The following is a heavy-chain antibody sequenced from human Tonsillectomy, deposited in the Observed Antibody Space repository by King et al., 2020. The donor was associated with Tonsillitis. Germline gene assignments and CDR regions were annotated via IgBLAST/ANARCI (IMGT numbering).Heavy chain of an antibody. CDR1: GCSISSGGYY. CDR2: IYYSGST. J-gene: IGHJ4*02. V-gene: IGHV4-31*03. Sequence: QLQESGPGLVKPSQTLSLTCTVSGCSISSGGYYWSWIRQHPGNGLEWIGYIYYSGSTYYNPSLKSRVTISVNTSKNQFSLKLSSVTAAATAVYYCASASEHCSSTSCYRLFDYWGQGTLVTVSS. D-gene: IGHD2-2*01. CDR3: ASASEHCSSTSCYRLFDY.